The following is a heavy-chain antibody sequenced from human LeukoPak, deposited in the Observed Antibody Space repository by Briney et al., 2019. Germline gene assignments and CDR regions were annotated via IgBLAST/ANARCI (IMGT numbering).Heavy chain of an antibody. CDR3: AKEGFLEWLLSGYFDL. Sequence: TGESLRLSCAASGFTFSSYAMSWVRQAPGKGLEWVSAISGSGGSTYYADSVKDRFTISRDNSKNTLYLQMNSLRAEDTAVYYCAKEGFLEWLLSGYFDLWGRGTLVTVSS. D-gene: IGHD3-3*01. J-gene: IGHJ2*01. V-gene: IGHV3-23*01. CDR2: ISGSGGST. CDR1: GFTFSSYA.